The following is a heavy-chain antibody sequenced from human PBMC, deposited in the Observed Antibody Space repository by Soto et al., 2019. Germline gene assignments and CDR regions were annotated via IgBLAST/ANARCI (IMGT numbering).Heavy chain of an antibody. J-gene: IGHJ6*02. CDR2: IYYSGST. V-gene: IGHV4-39*01. CDR1: GGSISSSSYY. CDR3: ASSPTGHYYYYGMDV. D-gene: IGHD4-17*01. Sequence: QLQLQESGPGLVKPSETLSLTCTVSGGSISSSSYYWGWIRQPPGKGLEWIGRIYYSGSTYYNPSLKSRVTISVDTSKIQFSLKRRSVTAADTAVYYCASSPTGHYYYYGMDVWGQGTTVTVSS.